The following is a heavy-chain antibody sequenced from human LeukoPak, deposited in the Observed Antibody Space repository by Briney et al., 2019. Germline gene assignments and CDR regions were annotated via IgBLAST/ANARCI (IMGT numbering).Heavy chain of an antibody. J-gene: IGHJ4*02. CDR2: MNGPGSLK. Sequence: QAGGSLRLSCVASGFDFSPYWMSWVRQAPGKGLEWVATMNGPGSLKHYADSVKGRFTISRDNALNSVYLQMNSLRADDTAVYYRARGIEQWFYWVYWGQGSLVTVSS. CDR1: GFDFSPYW. CDR3: ARGIEQWFYWVY. V-gene: IGHV3-7*04. D-gene: IGHD5-18*01.